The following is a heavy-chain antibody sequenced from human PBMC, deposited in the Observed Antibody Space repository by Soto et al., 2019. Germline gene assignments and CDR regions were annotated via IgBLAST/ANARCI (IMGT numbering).Heavy chain of an antibody. J-gene: IGHJ4*02. CDR3: AHDYVGRSLY. CDR1: GFSLTTDRVG. CDR2: IYWDDSK. Sequence: QITLKESGPTLVKPTQTLTLTCTFSGFSLTTDRVGVGWIRQPPGEALEWLAVIYWDDSKTYRPSLESRLTITKDTSQTQVALTRTNMDSVDTATYYCAHDYVGRSLYWCQGTRVTVSS. V-gene: IGHV2-5*02. D-gene: IGHD3-10*02.